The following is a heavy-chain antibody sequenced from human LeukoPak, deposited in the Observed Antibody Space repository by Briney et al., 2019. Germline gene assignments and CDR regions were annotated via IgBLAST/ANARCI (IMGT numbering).Heavy chain of an antibody. CDR2: IYPSDSET. J-gene: IGHJ6*04. CDR3: ARHRGYRSQQYYRGMDV. Sequence: GESLKISCTGAGYNFSNYWVAWVRQMPGEGLELMGIIYPSDSETRNSPFFQGQVIISADNSISTAYLQRSLLKAADTAIYYCARHRGYRSQQYYRGMDVWAKGPRSPSPQ. V-gene: IGHV5-51*01. CDR1: GYNFSNYW. D-gene: IGHD6-25*01.